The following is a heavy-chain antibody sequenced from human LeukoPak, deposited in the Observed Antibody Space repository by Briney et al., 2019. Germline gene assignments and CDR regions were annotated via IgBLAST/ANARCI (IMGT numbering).Heavy chain of an antibody. CDR1: GGSISSGSYY. V-gene: IGHV4-61*10. Sequence: SETLSLTCTVSGGSISSGSYYWSWIRQPAGKGLEWIGYIYYSGSTNYNPSLKSRVTISVDTSKNQFSLKLSSVTAADTAVYYCARDYYDSSGYNSFDPWGQGTLVTVSS. D-gene: IGHD3-22*01. CDR2: IYYSGST. CDR3: ARDYYDSSGYNSFDP. J-gene: IGHJ5*02.